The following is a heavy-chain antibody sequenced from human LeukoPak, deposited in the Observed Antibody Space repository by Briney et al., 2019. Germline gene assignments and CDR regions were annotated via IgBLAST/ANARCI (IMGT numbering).Heavy chain of an antibody. CDR1: RFIFSTYG. CDR2: IRPDGSNE. J-gene: IGHJ3*02. V-gene: IGHV3-30*02. D-gene: IGHD3-10*01. Sequence: TGGSLRLSCAASRFIFSTYGMHWVRQAPGKGQEWVAFIRPDGSNEYYAASVRGRFAISRDNSQNTLHLQMNSLRLEDTAVYYCVKDWGVLPDYTADGFDIWGPGTMVTVSS. CDR3: VKDWGVLPDYTADGFDI.